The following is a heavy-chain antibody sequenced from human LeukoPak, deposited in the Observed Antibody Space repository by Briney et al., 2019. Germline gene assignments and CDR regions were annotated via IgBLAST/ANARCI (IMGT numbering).Heavy chain of an antibody. CDR2: INSDGSSA. J-gene: IGHJ6*02. V-gene: IGHV3-74*01. CDR1: GFSFSSYW. CDR3: ARGGARRGYYTMDV. Sequence: GGSLRLSCDASGFSFSSYWMHWVRQAPGKGLVWVSRINSDGSSATYADSVKGRFTTSRDNAKHTLYLQMTGLSAEDTAVYFCARGGARRGYYTMDVWGPGTTVTVSS. D-gene: IGHD1-26*01.